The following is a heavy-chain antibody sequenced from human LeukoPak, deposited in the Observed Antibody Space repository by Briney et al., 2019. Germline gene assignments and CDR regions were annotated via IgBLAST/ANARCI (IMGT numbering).Heavy chain of an antibody. J-gene: IGHJ5*02. Sequence: SETLSLTCAVYGGSFSGYYWSWIRQPPGKGLGWIGEINHSGSTNYNPSLKSRVTISVVTSKNQFSLKLSSVTAADTAVYYCARYSSGWYWFDPWGQGTLVTVSS. CDR2: INHSGST. D-gene: IGHD6-19*01. CDR3: ARYSSGWYWFDP. CDR1: GGSFSGYY. V-gene: IGHV4-34*01.